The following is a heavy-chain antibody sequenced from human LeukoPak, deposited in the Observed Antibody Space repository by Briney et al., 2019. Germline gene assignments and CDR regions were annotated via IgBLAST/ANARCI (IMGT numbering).Heavy chain of an antibody. V-gene: IGHV3-23*01. CDR2: IGGSGGST. J-gene: IGHJ6*04. D-gene: IGHD6-25*01. Sequence: GGSLRLSCAASGFTFSSYAMSWVRQAPGKGLEWVSAIGGSGGSTYYADSVKGRFTISRDNSKNTLYLQMNSLRAEDTAVYYCAKGSEEDYYYYGMDVWGKGTTVTVSS. CDR3: AKGSEEDYYYYGMDV. CDR1: GFTFSSYA.